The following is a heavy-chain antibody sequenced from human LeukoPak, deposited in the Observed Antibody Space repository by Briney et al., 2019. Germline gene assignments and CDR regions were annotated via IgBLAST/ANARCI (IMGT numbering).Heavy chain of an antibody. CDR3: ARSAYYYGSGNYYYFDY. J-gene: IGHJ4*02. D-gene: IGHD3-10*01. V-gene: IGHV4-61*09. CDR2: IYTSGST. CDR1: GGSISSGSYF. Sequence: PSETLSLTCSVSGGSISSGSYFWSWIRQPAGKGLEWIGHIYTSGSTNYNPSLKSRVTMSIDTSKNQFSLILNSVTAADTAVYYCARSAYYYGSGNYYYFDYWGQGTLVTVSS.